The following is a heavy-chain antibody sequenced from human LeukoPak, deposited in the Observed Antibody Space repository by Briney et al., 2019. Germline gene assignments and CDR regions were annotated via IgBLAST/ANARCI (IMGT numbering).Heavy chain of an antibody. CDR1: GYTFTSYD. V-gene: IGHV1-8*01. Sequence: ASVKVSCKASGYTFTSYDINWVRQATGQGLEWMGWMNPNSGNTGYAQKFQGRVNMTRNTSISTAYMELSSLRSEDTAVYYCARSMRYCSGGSCYGYWGQGTLVTVSS. J-gene: IGHJ4*02. CDR2: MNPNSGNT. CDR3: ARSMRYCSGGSCYGY. D-gene: IGHD2-15*01.